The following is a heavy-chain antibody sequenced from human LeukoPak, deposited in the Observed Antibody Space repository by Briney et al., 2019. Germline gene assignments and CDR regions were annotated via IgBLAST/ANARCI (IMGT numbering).Heavy chain of an antibody. CDR3: ARFGDPGMITFGGVIN. Sequence: GASVKVSCKASGGTFSSYAISWVRQAPGQGLEWMGGIIPIFGTANYAQKFQGRVTITADKSTSTAYMELSSLRSEDTAVYYCARFGDPGMITFGGVINWGQGTLVTVSS. CDR2: IIPIFGTA. D-gene: IGHD3-16*01. J-gene: IGHJ4*02. CDR1: GGTFSSYA. V-gene: IGHV1-69*06.